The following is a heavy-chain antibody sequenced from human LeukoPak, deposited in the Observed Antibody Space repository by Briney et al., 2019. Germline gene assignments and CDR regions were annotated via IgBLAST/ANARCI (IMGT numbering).Heavy chain of an antibody. J-gene: IGHJ4*02. Sequence: GGSLKLSCVASGFTFSDSAIHWVRQASGKGLEWVGRIRSKANSHATAYAASVKGRFTISRDDSKNTAYLQMNSLKTEDTAVYYCTRHSEQLVGGYLGQGTLVTVSS. CDR3: TRHSEQLVGGY. CDR2: IRSKANSHAT. D-gene: IGHD6-13*01. V-gene: IGHV3-73*01. CDR1: GFTFSDSA.